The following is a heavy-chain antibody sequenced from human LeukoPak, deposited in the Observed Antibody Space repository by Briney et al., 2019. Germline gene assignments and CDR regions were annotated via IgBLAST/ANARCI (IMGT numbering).Heavy chain of an antibody. Sequence: SETLSLTCAVSGGSISSSNGWSWVRQPPGKGLEWIGELYHSASTNYNTSLKSRVTTSVDKSKKQFSLKRSSVPAANPAVYYCARRTRSISGAFDIWGQGTMVTVSS. V-gene: IGHV4-4*02. D-gene: IGHD3-10*01. CDR3: ARRTRSISGAFDI. CDR1: GGSISSSNG. J-gene: IGHJ3*02. CDR2: LYHSAST.